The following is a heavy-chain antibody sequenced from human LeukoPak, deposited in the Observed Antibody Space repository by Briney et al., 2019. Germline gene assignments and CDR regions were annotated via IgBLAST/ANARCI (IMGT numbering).Heavy chain of an antibody. Sequence: SVKSSCKASGGTFSSYAISWVRHAPGQGLEWMGRIIALFGIANYAQKFQGRVTITADKSTSTAYMELSSLRPEDTAVYYCARDAGVGAAPEDAFDISGQGTMVTVSS. CDR1: GGTFSSYA. V-gene: IGHV1-69*04. J-gene: IGHJ3*02. CDR3: ARDAGVGAAPEDAFDI. D-gene: IGHD1-26*01. CDR2: IIALFGIA.